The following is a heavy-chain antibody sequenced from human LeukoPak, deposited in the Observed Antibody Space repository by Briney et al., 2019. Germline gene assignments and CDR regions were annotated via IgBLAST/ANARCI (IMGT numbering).Heavy chain of an antibody. CDR2: ISDSGGST. CDR3: AKGSRWYWFDP. D-gene: IGHD6-13*01. V-gene: IGHV3-23*01. J-gene: IGHJ5*02. Sequence: GASPRLSCAASGFTFSSYAMSWVRQAPGKGLEWVSTISDSGGSTYYADSVKGRFTISRDTSKNTLYLQMNSLRADDTAVYYCAKGSRWYWFDPWGQGTLVTVSS. CDR1: GFTFSSYA.